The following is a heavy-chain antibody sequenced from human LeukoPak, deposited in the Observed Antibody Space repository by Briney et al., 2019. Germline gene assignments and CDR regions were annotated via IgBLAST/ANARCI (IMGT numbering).Heavy chain of an antibody. J-gene: IGHJ4*02. CDR1: GFIFSSYA. CDR2: ISGSGGNI. CDR3: AKARGEQNGGSNY. D-gene: IGHD2-15*01. V-gene: IGHV3-23*01. Sequence: GGSLRLSCATSGFIFSSYAMSWVRQAPGRGLEWVSSISGSGGNIYYADSVKGRFTISRDNSKNTLYLQMNSLRAEDTAVYYCAKARGEQNGGSNYWGQGTQVIVSS.